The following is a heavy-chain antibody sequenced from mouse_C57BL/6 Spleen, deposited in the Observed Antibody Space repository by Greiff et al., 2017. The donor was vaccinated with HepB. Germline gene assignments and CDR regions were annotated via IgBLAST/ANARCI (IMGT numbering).Heavy chain of an antibody. J-gene: IGHJ4*01. Sequence: EVKLMESGGGLVQPGGSLKLSCAASGFTFSDYGMAWVRQAPRKGPEWVAFISNLAYSIYYADTVTGRFTISRENAKNTLYLEMSSLRSEDTAMYDCARPSTGTGAMDYWGQGTSVTVSS. CDR3: ARPSTGTGAMDY. CDR2: ISNLAYSI. D-gene: IGHD4-1*02. V-gene: IGHV5-15*01. CDR1: GFTFSDYG.